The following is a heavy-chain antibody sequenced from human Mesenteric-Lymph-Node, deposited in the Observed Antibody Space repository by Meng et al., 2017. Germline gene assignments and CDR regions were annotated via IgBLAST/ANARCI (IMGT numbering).Heavy chain of an antibody. J-gene: IGHJ4*02. D-gene: IGHD4-11*01. CDR1: GFTFSSYA. CDR3: AKEFIQYGRPYDY. CDR2: ISGSGGST. V-gene: IGHV3-23*01. Sequence: LSLTCAASGFTFSSYAMSWVRQAPGKGLEWVSAISGSGGSTYYADSVKGRFTISRDNSKNTLYLQMNSLRAEDTAVYYCAKEFIQYGRPYDYWGQGTLVTVSS.